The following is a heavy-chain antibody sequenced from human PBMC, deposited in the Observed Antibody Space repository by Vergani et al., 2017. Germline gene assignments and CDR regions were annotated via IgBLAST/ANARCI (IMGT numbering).Heavy chain of an antibody. CDR2: ISYDGSNK. CDR3: AKDYYDSSGHRGWCFDL. D-gene: IGHD3-22*01. Sequence: QVQLVESGGGVVQPGRSLRLSCAASGFTFSSYGMHWVRQAPGKGLEWVAVISYDGSNKYYADSVKGRFTISRDNSKNTLYLQMNSLRAEDTAVYYCAKDYYDSSGHRGWCFDLWGRGTLVTVSS. CDR1: GFTFSSYG. J-gene: IGHJ2*01. V-gene: IGHV3-30*18.